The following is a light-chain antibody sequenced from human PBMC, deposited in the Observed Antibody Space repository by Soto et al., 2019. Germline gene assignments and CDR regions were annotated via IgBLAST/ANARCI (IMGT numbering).Light chain of an antibody. CDR3: QQYGTLPPRYT. J-gene: IGKJ2*01. Sequence: LVLTQSPGTLSLSPGERATLSCRASQRMSSNYLAWYQQKPGQAPRLLIYGTSSRATGIADRFSGSGSGTDFTLTISRLEPEDCAVYDCQQYGTLPPRYTFGQGTKLEIK. V-gene: IGKV3-20*01. CDR2: GTS. CDR1: QRMSSNY.